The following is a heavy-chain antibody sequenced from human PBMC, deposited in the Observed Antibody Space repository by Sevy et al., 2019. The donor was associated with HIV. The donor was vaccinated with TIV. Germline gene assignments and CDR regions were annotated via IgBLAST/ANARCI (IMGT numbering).Heavy chain of an antibody. CDR1: GFTFRSYT. J-gene: IGHJ4*02. D-gene: IGHD5-18*01. CDR2: ISMSGNHI. CDR3: AIAPMGTLIGYSFGSDFDS. V-gene: IGHV3-21*01. Sequence: GGSLRLSCAASGFTFRSYTMNWLRQAPGKGLEWVACISMSGNHIYYADSVKGRFTISRDNAKNSVFLQLNSLRVDDTAVYYCAIAPMGTLIGYSFGSDFDSWGRGTQVTVSS.